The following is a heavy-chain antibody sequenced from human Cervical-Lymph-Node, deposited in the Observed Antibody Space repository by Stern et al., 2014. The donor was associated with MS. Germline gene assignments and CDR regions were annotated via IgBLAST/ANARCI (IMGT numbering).Heavy chain of an antibody. V-gene: IGHV1-69*01. Sequence: VQLVESGAEVKKPGSSVKVSCKASGGTFSSYAISWVRQAPGQGLEWMGGMIPIFGTATYAQKFQGRVTITADESTSTAYMELSSLRSEDTAVYYCARSYCSGGSCYPSYYYGMDVWGQGTTVTVSS. D-gene: IGHD2-15*01. CDR3: ARSYCSGGSCYPSYYYGMDV. CDR2: MIPIFGTA. CDR1: GGTFSSYA. J-gene: IGHJ6*02.